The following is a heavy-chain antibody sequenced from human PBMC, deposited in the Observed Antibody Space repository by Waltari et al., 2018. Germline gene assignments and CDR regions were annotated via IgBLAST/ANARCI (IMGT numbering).Heavy chain of an antibody. CDR3: AKQPYYTGGGSFDY. CDR2: ISDSGGST. V-gene: IGHV3-23*04. Sequence: EVQLVESGGGLVQPGGSLRLSCAASGFTFISYAMSWVRQAPGKGLEWCSFISDSGGSTHYADSVKGRFTISRDNSKNTLYLQMNSLRADDTAIYYCAKQPYYTGGGSFDYWGQGTLVTVSS. CDR1: GFTFISYA. J-gene: IGHJ4*02. D-gene: IGHD2-8*02.